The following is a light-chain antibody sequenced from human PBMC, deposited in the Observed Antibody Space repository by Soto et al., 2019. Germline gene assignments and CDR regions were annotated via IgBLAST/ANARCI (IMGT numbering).Light chain of an antibody. V-gene: IGKV3-15*01. CDR1: QSVSSN. Sequence: EIVMTQSPATLSVSPGERATLSCRASQSVSSNLAWNQQKPGQAPRLLIYGASTRATGIPARFSGSGSGTEFTLTIRSLQSEDFAIYFCQQYNNWPPDRTFGQGTKVEIK. CDR3: QQYNNWPPDRT. CDR2: GAS. J-gene: IGKJ1*01.